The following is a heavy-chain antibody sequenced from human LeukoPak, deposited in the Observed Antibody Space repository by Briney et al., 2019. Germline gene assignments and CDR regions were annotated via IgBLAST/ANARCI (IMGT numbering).Heavy chain of an antibody. V-gene: IGHV4-34*01. D-gene: IGHD3-22*01. CDR3: ARRPRYYYDSSGYTALYYMDV. J-gene: IGHJ6*03. Sequence: SETLSLTCTVSGGSISSYYWSWIRQPPGKGLEWIGEINHSGSTNYNPSLKSRVTISVDTSKNQFSLKLSSVTAADTAVYYCARRPRYYYDSSGYTALYYMDVWGKGTTVTISS. CDR2: INHSGST. CDR1: GGSISSYY.